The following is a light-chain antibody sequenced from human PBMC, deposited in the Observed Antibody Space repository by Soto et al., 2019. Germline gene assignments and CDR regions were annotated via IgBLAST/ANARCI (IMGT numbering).Light chain of an antibody. J-gene: IGKJ1*01. CDR2: DAS. Sequence: DIQMTQSPSTLSASVGDRVTITCRASQTISDWLAWYQQKPGKAPKLLIYDASSLASGVPSRFSGSGSGTEFTLTISSLQPDDFASFYCQEYNSYTWTFGQGTKVDIK. CDR3: QEYNSYTWT. CDR1: QTISDW. V-gene: IGKV1-5*01.